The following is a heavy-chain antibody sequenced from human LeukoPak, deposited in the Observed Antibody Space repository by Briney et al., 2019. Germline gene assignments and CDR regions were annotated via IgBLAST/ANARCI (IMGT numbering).Heavy chain of an antibody. Sequence: LRLSCAASGFTFSSYAMSWIRQPPGKGLEWIGYIYHSGSTYYNPSLKSRVTMSVDRSKNQFSLKLSSVTAADTAVYYCARALSVSILAFDIWGQGTMVTVSS. V-gene: IGHV4-30-2*01. CDR1: GFTFSSYA. CDR3: ARALSVSILAFDI. D-gene: IGHD2-2*01. J-gene: IGHJ3*02. CDR2: IYHSGST.